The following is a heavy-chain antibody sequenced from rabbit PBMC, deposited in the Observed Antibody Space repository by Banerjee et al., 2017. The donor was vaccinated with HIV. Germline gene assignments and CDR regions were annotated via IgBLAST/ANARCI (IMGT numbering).Heavy chain of an antibody. J-gene: IGHJ6*01. CDR3: ARGWGFLNL. CDR2: IYPDYGST. V-gene: IGHV1S47*01. D-gene: IGHD4-1*01. Sequence: QEQLVESGGGLVTLGGSLKLSCKASGIDFSSYGISWVRQAPGKGLEWIAYIYPDYGSTDYASWVNGRFTISLDNAQNTVFLQMTSLTAADTATYFCARGWGFLNLWGPGTLVTVS. CDR1: GIDFSSYG.